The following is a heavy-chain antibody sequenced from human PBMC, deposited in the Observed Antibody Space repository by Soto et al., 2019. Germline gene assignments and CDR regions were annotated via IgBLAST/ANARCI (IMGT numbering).Heavy chain of an antibody. CDR2: IYYSGST. CDR3: ARDTYSSSERNWFDP. Sequence: LSLTCTVSGGSISSGGYYWSWIRQHPGKGLEWIGYIYYSGSTYYNPSLKSRVTISVDTSKNQFSLKLSSVTAADTAVYYCARDTYSSSERNWFDPWGQGTLVTVSS. V-gene: IGHV4-31*03. J-gene: IGHJ5*02. D-gene: IGHD6-6*01. CDR1: GGSISSGGYY.